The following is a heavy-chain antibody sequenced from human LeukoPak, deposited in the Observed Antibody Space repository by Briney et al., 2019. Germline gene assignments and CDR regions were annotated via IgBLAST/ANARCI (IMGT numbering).Heavy chain of an antibody. CDR2: IYTSGST. CDR1: GGSISSYY. V-gene: IGHV4-4*07. J-gene: IGHJ4*02. D-gene: IGHD6-6*01. Sequence: SETLSLTCTVSGGSISSYYWSWIRQPAGKGLEWIGRIYTSGSTNYNPSLKSRVTMSVDTSKNQFSLKLNSMTAADTAVYYCARSYSSSSYFDYWGQGTLVTVSS. CDR3: ARSYSSSSYFDY.